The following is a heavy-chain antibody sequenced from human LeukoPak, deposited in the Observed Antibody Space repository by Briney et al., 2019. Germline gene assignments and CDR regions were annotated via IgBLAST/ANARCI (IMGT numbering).Heavy chain of an antibody. CDR3: ARGPFDYGDYPVRFDP. J-gene: IGHJ5*02. V-gene: IGHV4-4*02. Sequence: SETLSLTCAVSGGSISSSNWWSWVRHPPGKGLEWIGEIYHSGSTNYNPSLKSRVTISVDKSKNQFSLKLSSVTAADTAVYYCARGPFDYGDYPVRFDPWGQGTLVTVSS. D-gene: IGHD4-17*01. CDR1: GGSISSSNW. CDR2: IYHSGST.